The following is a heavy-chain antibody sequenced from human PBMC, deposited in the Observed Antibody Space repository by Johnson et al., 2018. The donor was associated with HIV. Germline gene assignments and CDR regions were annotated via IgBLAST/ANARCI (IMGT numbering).Heavy chain of an antibody. J-gene: IGHJ3*02. D-gene: IGHD3-9*01. V-gene: IGHV3-30*03. CDR3: VREEGNDILTRGDAFDI. CDR1: GFTFSSYG. CDR2: ISYDGSNK. Sequence: QVQLVESGGGVVQPGRSLRLSCAASGFTFSSYGMHWVRQAPGKGLEWVAVISYDGSNKYYADSVKGRFTISRDNAKNSLYLQMNSLRAEDTAVYYCVREEGNDILTRGDAFDIWGQGTMVTVSS.